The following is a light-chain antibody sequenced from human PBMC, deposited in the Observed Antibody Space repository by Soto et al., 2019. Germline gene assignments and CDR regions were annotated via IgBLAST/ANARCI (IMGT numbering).Light chain of an antibody. Sequence: QSVLTQPPSVSGAPGQRVTISCTGSSSNIGAGYDVHWYQQLPGTAPKLLIYGNSNRPSGVPDRFSGSKSGTSASLAISGLQSEDEADYYCSARDDSLNGYVFGTGTKLTVL. CDR3: SARDDSLNGYV. V-gene: IGLV1-40*01. CDR2: GNS. J-gene: IGLJ1*01. CDR1: SSNIGAGYD.